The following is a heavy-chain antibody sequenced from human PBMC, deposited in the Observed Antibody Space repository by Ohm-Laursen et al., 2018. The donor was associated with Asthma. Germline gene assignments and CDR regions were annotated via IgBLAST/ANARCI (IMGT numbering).Heavy chain of an antibody. J-gene: IGHJ4*02. CDR2: IRYDGSNK. CDR3: ARDWPDY. Sequence: RSLRLSCSASGFIFSSYDMHWVRQAPGKGLEWVAVIRYDGSNKYYADSVKGRFTISRDNSKNTLYLQMNSLRAEDTAVYYCARDWPDYWGQGTLVTVSS. CDR1: GFIFSSYD. V-gene: IGHV3-33*01.